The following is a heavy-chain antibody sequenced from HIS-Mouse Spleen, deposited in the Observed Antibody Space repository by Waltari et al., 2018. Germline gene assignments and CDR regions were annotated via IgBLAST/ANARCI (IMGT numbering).Heavy chain of an antibody. Sequence: QLQLQESGPGLVKPSETLSLTCTVSGGSISSSSYNVGWLRRPPGKGLEWIGSIYYSGSTYYNPSLKSRVTISVDTSKNQFSLKLSSVTAADTAVYYCAREIPYSSSWYDWYFDLWGRGTLVTVSS. D-gene: IGHD6-13*01. V-gene: IGHV4-39*07. CDR3: AREIPYSSSWYDWYFDL. CDR1: GGSISSSSYN. J-gene: IGHJ2*01. CDR2: IYYSGST.